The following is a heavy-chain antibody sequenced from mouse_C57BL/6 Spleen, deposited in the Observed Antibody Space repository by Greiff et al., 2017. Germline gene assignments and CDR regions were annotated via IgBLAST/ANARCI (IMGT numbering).Heavy chain of an antibody. Sequence: QVQLQQPGAELVKPGASVKVSCKASGYTFTSYWMHWVKQRPGQGLEWIGRIHPSDSDTNYNQKFKGKATLTVDKSYSTAYMQLRSLTSEDSAVYYCAIWDLVITTVVAPDYWGQGTTLTVSS. CDR2: IHPSDSDT. J-gene: IGHJ2*01. V-gene: IGHV1-74*01. CDR1: GYTFTSYW. D-gene: IGHD1-1*01. CDR3: AIWDLVITTVVAPDY.